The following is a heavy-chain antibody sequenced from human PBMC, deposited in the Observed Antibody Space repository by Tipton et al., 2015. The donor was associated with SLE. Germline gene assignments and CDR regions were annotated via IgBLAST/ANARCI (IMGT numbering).Heavy chain of an antibody. D-gene: IGHD2-21*01. J-gene: IGHJ4*02. CDR2: FDPEDGET. Sequence: QSGAEVKKPGTSVKVSCKASGFTFTSSAMHWVRQAPGKGLEWMGGFDPEDGETIYAQKFQGRVTMTEDTSTDTAYMELSSLRSEDTAVYYCASRPLRCGGDCSVGIDYWGQGTLVTVSS. CDR3: ASRPLRCGGDCSVGIDY. CDR1: GFTFTSSA. V-gene: IGHV1-24*01.